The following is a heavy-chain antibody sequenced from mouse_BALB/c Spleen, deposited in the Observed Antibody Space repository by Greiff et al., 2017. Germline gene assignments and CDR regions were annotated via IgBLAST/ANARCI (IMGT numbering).Heavy chain of an antibody. Sequence: QVQLQQSGAELVKPGASVKLSCKASGYTFTSYYMYWVKQRPGQGLEWIGEINPSNGGTNFNEKFKSKATLTVDKSSSTAYMQLSSLTSEDSAVYYCTRRRAFYAMDYWGQGTSVTVSS. CDR1: GYTFTSYY. V-gene: IGHV1S81*02. CDR3: TRRRAFYAMDY. CDR2: INPSNGGT. J-gene: IGHJ4*01. D-gene: IGHD3-1*01.